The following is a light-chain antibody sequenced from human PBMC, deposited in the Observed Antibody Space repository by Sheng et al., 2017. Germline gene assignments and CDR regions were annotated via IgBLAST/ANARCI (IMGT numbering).Light chain of an antibody. CDR1: QDIDKF. CDR2: DAS. CDR3: QQADNPPFT. Sequence: DIQMTQSPSSLSASVGDRVTITCQASQDIDKFLNWYQQKPGEAPRVLIYDASRLEAGVPSRFSGSGSGTHFTFTISNLHPEDLATYYCQQADNPPFTFGLGDQAGDQT. J-gene: IGKJ2*01. V-gene: IGKV1-33*01.